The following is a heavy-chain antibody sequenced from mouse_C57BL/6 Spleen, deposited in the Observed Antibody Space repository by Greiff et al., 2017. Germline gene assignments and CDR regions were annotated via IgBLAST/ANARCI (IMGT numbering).Heavy chain of an antibody. D-gene: IGHD1-1*01. Sequence: QVQLQQPGAELVKPGASVKVSCKASGYSFTSYWMHWVKQRPGKGLEWIGRIHPSDSDTNYNQKFKGKATLTEDKSSSTAYIQLSSLTSEDSAVCYCAREIYYGGAMDDWGLGTTVTVSS. CDR2: IHPSDSDT. CDR1: GYSFTSYW. J-gene: IGHJ4*01. CDR3: AREIYYGGAMDD. V-gene: IGHV1-74*01.